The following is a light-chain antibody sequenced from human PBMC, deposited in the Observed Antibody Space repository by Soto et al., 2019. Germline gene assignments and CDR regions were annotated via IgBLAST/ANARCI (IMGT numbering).Light chain of an antibody. V-gene: IGKV3-11*01. J-gene: IGKJ3*01. CDR1: QTVSTY. Sequence: EIVLTQSPATLFLSPGERATLSCRASQTVSTYLAWYQQKPGQAPRLLIYNASNRATGIPARFSGSGSGTDFTLTISSLEPEDSAVYYCHQRSNWPPFTFGPGTKVEIK. CDR2: NAS. CDR3: HQRSNWPPFT.